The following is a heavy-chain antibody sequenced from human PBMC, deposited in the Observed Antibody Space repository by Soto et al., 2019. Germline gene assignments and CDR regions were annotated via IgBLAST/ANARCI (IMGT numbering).Heavy chain of an antibody. Sequence: ASVKVSCKASGYTFTSYGISWVRQAPGQGLEWMGWISAYNGNTNYAQKLQGRVTMTTDTSTSTAYMELRSLRSDDTAVYYCARDFARGPITWVVPAAIADQAVDVWGQGTTVTVSS. CDR1: GYTFTSYG. CDR2: ISAYNGNT. CDR3: ARDFARGPITWVVPAAIADQAVDV. J-gene: IGHJ6*02. V-gene: IGHV1-18*01. D-gene: IGHD2-2*01.